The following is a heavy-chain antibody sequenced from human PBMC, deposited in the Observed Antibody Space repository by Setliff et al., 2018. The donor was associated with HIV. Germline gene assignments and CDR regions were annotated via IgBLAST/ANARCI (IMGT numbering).Heavy chain of an antibody. CDR1: GGSISSSNW. CDR3: ARGTLYYDYVWGTPFPFDY. Sequence: SETLSLTCAVSGGSISSSNWWSWVRQPPGKGLEWIGEIYHSGSTNYNPSLKSRVTISVVTSKNQFSLKLSSVTAADTAVYYCARGTLYYDYVWGTPFPFDYWGQGTLVNVSS. D-gene: IGHD3-16*01. J-gene: IGHJ4*02. CDR2: IYHSGST. V-gene: IGHV4-4*02.